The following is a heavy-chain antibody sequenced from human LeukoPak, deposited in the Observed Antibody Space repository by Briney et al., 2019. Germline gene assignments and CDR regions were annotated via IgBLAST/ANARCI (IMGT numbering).Heavy chain of an antibody. CDR1: EFTVSSNY. J-gene: IGHJ4*02. CDR3: ARGAVSGGFLDY. CDR2: IYSSGDT. Sequence: PGGSLRLSCAAPEFTVSSNYMSWVRQAPGKGLEWVSLIYSSGDTYYADSVKGRFTISRDDSKNTLYLQMNSLRAEDTAVYSCARGAVSGGFLDYWGQGTLVTVSS. V-gene: IGHV3-53*01. D-gene: IGHD2-15*01.